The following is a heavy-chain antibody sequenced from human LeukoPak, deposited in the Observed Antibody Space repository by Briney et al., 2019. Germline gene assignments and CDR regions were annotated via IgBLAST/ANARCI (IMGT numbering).Heavy chain of an antibody. J-gene: IGHJ6*02. Sequence: SQTLSLTCAFSGDSVSINSAAWNWIRQSPSRGLEWLGRTYYRSKWYNDYAVSVKSRITINPDTSKNQFSLQLNSVTPEDTAVYYCARTKRELLSRYYYYGMDVWGQGTTVTVSS. CDR1: GDSVSINSAA. CDR2: TYYRSKWYN. CDR3: ARTKRELLSRYYYYGMDV. D-gene: IGHD1-26*01. V-gene: IGHV6-1*01.